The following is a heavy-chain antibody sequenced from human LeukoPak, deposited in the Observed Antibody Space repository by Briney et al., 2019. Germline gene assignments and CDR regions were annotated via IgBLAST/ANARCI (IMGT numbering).Heavy chain of an antibody. CDR1: GFTFSSYA. V-gene: IGHV3-23*01. CDR2: ISAGGGST. D-gene: IGHD5-12*01. CDR3: AKDRGYSGYEGLSDY. J-gene: IGHJ4*02. Sequence: GGSLRLSCAASGFTFSSYAMSWVRQAPGKGLEWVSGISAGGGSTYYADSVKGRLTISRDNSKITLYLQVNNLRAEDTAVYYCAKDRGYSGYEGLSDYWGQGTLVTVSS.